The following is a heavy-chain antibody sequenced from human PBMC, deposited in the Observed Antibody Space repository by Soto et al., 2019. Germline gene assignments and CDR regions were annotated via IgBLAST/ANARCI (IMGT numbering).Heavy chain of an antibody. J-gene: IGHJ4*02. D-gene: IGHD4-17*01. CDR2: IYPADSDT. Sequence: PGESLKISCEGSAYSFTNYWIGWVRQMPGKGPEWMGVIYPADSDTRYSPSFQGQVTISADKSIRTAYLQWSSLRASDTAMYYCASGPTVLDYWGQGTPVTVSS. V-gene: IGHV5-51*01. CDR3: ASGPTVLDY. CDR1: AYSFTNYW.